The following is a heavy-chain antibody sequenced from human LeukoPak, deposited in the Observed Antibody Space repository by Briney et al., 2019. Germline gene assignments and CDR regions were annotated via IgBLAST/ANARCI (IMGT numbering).Heavy chain of an antibody. Sequence: SETLSLTCTVSGGSISSSSYYWGWIRQPPGKGLEWIGSIYYSGSTYYNPSLKSRVTISVDTSKNQFSLKLSSVTAADTAVYYCARSVDTGPAPYFDYWGQGTLVTVSS. J-gene: IGHJ4*02. V-gene: IGHV4-39*01. CDR1: GGSISSSSYY. CDR3: ARSVDTGPAPYFDY. D-gene: IGHD5-18*01. CDR2: IYYSGST.